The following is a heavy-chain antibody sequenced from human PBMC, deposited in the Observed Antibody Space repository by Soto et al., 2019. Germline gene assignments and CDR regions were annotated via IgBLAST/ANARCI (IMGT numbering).Heavy chain of an antibody. D-gene: IGHD6-13*01. CDR3: ARGLYSSSWYPYFDY. CDR1: GFTFSSYG. J-gene: IGHJ4*02. Sequence: GGSLRLSCAASGFTFSSYGMHWVRQAPGKGLEWVAVIWYDGSNKYYADSVNGRFTISRDNSKNTLYLKMNSLRAEDTAVYYCARGLYSSSWYPYFDYWGQGTLVTVSS. V-gene: IGHV3-33*01. CDR2: IWYDGSNK.